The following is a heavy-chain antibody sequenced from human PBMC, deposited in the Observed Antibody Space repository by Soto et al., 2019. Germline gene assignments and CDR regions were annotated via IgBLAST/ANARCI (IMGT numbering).Heavy chain of an antibody. D-gene: IGHD4-17*01. Sequence: GGSLRLSCAVSRFTFSIYSMTRFPQAPAAGLEWVSYISSSSSTIYYADPVKCRFTISIDHAKNSLYLLMNSLRDEDPAPYYCARVLGEDYGGGEILLYHY. V-gene: IGHV3-48*02. J-gene: IGHJ4*01. CDR3: ARVLGEDYGGGEILLYHY. CDR1: RFTFSIYS. CDR2: ISSSSSTI.